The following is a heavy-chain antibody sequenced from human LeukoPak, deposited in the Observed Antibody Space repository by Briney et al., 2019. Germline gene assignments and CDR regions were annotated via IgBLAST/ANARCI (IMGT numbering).Heavy chain of an antibody. D-gene: IGHD3-22*01. J-gene: IGHJ4*02. CDR2: IYYSGST. V-gene: IGHV4-61*01. Sequence: SETLSPTCTVSGGSVRSGSYYWSRIRQPPGKGLEWIGDIYYSGSTNYNPSLKSRVTISVDTSKNQFSLKLRSVTAADTAVYYCARGPPLFYYDSSGYDWGQGTLVTVSS. CDR3: ARGPPLFYYDSSGYD. CDR1: GGSVRSGSYY.